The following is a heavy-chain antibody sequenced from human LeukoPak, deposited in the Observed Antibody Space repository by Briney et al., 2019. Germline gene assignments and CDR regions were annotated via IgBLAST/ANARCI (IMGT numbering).Heavy chain of an antibody. V-gene: IGHV4-34*01. CDR2: INHSGST. J-gene: IGHJ5*02. D-gene: IGHD6-13*01. CDR1: GGSFSGYY. CDR3: ARVPGYSSRTNWFDP. Sequence: SETLSLTCAVYGGSFSGYYWSWIRQPPGKGLEWIGEINHSGSTNYNPSLKSRVTISVDTSKNQFSLKLSSVTAADTAVYYCARVPGYSSRTNWFDPWDQGTLVTVSS.